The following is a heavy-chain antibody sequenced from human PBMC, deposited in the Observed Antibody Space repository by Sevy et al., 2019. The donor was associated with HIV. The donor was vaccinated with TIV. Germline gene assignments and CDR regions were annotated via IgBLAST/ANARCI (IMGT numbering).Heavy chain of an antibody. CDR1: GFTFSDYY. D-gene: IGHD6-19*01. CDR2: ISSSGSTI. V-gene: IGHV3-11*01. Sequence: GESLKISCAASGFTFSDYYMSWIRQAPGKGLEWVSYISSSGSTIYYADSVKGRFTISRDNAKNSLYLQMNSLRAEDTAVYYCARDGTSGWDYYYYGMDVWGQGTTVTVSS. J-gene: IGHJ6*02. CDR3: ARDGTSGWDYYYYGMDV.